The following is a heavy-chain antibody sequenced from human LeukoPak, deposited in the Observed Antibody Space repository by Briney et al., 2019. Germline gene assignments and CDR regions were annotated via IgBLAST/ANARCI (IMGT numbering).Heavy chain of an antibody. J-gene: IGHJ4*02. Sequence: EPGGSLRLSCAASGFIFSDYGMHWVRQAPGKGLEWVSFIRYDGSNKYYADSVKGRFTISRDNSKNTLYLQMNSLRPEYTAVYYFAKEGTASKPSDLDYWGQGTLVTVSS. CDR1: GFIFSDYG. D-gene: IGHD1/OR15-1a*01. CDR3: AKEGTASKPSDLDY. V-gene: IGHV3-30*02. CDR2: IRYDGSNK.